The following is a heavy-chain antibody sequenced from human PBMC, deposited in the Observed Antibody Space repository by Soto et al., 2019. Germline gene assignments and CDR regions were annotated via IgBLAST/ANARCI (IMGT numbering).Heavy chain of an antibody. CDR3: PSDSATGTTSLNLDAFDI. Sequence: PSETLSLPCAVSGGSISSGNWWAWIRQPPGKGLECLASIYHSGTTYPTPSLKSRVTISVDTSTNPSSLKLSSVTAADTAVYYCPSDSATGTTSLNLDAFDIWGQGTMVT. CDR1: GGSISSGNW. CDR2: IYHSGTT. D-gene: IGHD1-1*01. V-gene: IGHV4-38-2*01. J-gene: IGHJ3*02.